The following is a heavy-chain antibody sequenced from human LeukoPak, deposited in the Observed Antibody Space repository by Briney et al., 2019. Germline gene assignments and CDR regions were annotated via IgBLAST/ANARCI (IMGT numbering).Heavy chain of an antibody. CDR3: AELGITMIGGV. V-gene: IGHV3-11*04. CDR1: GFTFSDYY. D-gene: IGHD3-10*02. J-gene: IGHJ6*04. CDR2: ISSSATRI. Sequence: PGGSLRLSCAASGFTFSDYYMSWIRQAPGKGLEWVSYISSSATRIHYADSVRGRFTISRDNGKDSLYLQMNSLRAEDTAVYYCAELGITMIGGVWGKGTTVTISS.